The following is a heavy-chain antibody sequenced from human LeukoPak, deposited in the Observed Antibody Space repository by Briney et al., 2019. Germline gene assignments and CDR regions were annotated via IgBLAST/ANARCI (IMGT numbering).Heavy chain of an antibody. J-gene: IGHJ6*02. CDR2: IIPIFGTA. Sequence: ASVKVSCKASGGTFSSHAISWVRQAPGQGLEWMGGIIPIFGTANYAQKFQGRVTITADESTSTAYMELSSLRSEDTAVYYCARDKTVTGYYGMDVWGQGTTVTVSS. CDR3: ARDKTVTGYYGMDV. V-gene: IGHV1-69*13. CDR1: GGTFSSHA. D-gene: IGHD4-11*01.